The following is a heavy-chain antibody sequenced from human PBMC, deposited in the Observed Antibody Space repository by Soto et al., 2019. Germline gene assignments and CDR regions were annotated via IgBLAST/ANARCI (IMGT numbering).Heavy chain of an antibody. CDR2: IYHSGST. Sequence: QLQLQESGSGLVKPSQTLSLTCAVSGGSISSGGYSWSWIRQPPGKGLEWIGYIYHSGSTYYNPSLKSRVTISVDGSKSQCSLKLGSVTAADTAVYSCASGIQLRFPGYYGMDGWGQGTTVTVSS. V-gene: IGHV4-30-2*01. D-gene: IGHD3-3*01. J-gene: IGHJ6*02. CDR3: ASGIQLRFPGYYGMDG. CDR1: GGSISSGGYS.